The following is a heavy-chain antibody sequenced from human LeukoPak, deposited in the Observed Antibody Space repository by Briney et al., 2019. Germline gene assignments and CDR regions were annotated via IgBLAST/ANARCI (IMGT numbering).Heavy chain of an antibody. CDR3: AKDLTRYGGYAAVGY. J-gene: IGHJ4*02. CDR2: ISWNSGSI. D-gene: IGHD5-12*01. CDR1: GFTFDDYA. Sequence: GRSLRLSCAASGFTFDDYAMHWVRQAPGKGLEWVSGISWNSGSIGYADSVKGRFTISRDNAKNSLYLQMNSLRAEDTALYYCAKDLTRYGGYAAVGYWGQGTLVTVSS. V-gene: IGHV3-9*01.